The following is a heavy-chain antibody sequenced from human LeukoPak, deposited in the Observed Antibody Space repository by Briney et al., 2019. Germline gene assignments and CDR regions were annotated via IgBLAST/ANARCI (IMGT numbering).Heavy chain of an antibody. CDR3: AKEYTPSSPLGELDS. D-gene: IGHD6-6*01. CDR2: IRHDEANS. V-gene: IGHV3-30*02. Sequence: GGSLRLSCAVSGFNLNSYAMHWVRQAPGKGLEWVAVIRHDEANSFYADSVQGRFTISRDTSKKLLYLQMNRLRVEDTAVYYCAKEYTPSSPLGELDSWGQGTLVTVSS. CDR1: GFNLNSYA. J-gene: IGHJ4*02.